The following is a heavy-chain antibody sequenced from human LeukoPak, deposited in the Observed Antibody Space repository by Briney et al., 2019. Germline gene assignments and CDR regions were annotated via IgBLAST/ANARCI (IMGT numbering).Heavy chain of an antibody. J-gene: IGHJ6*02. V-gene: IGHV4-59*08. D-gene: IGHD6-19*01. CDR2: IYYSGST. CDR3: ARHTGVAGYYYYGMDV. CDR1: GGSISSYY. Sequence: SETLSLTCTVSGGSISSYYWSWIRQPPGKGLEWIGYIYYSGSTNYNPSLKSRVTISVDTSKNQFSLKLSSETAADTAVYYCARHTGVAGYYYYGMDVWGQGTTVTVSS.